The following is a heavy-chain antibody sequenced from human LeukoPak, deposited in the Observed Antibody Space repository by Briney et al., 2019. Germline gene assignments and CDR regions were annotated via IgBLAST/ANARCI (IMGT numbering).Heavy chain of an antibody. J-gene: IGHJ4*02. CDR1: GFTFSSYA. V-gene: IGHV3-23*01. Sequence: GGSLRLSCAASGFTFSSYAMSWVRQAPGKVLEWVSAISGSGSSTYYADSVKGRFTISRDNSKNTLYLQMNSLRAEDTAVYYCAKDDTAMAGYYFDYWGQGTLVTVSS. D-gene: IGHD5-18*01. CDR2: ISGSGSST. CDR3: AKDDTAMAGYYFDY.